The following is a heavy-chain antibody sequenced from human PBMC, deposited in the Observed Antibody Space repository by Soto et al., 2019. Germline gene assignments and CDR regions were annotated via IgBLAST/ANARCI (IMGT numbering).Heavy chain of an antibody. J-gene: IGHJ4*02. CDR1: GFTFSSYS. Sequence: GSLRLSCAASGFTFSSYSMNWVRQAPGKGLEWVSSISSSSSYIYYADSVKGRFTISRDNAKNSLYLQMNSLRAEDTAVYYCARDPSQDYYDSSGYYPFDYWGQGTLVTVSS. CDR3: ARDPSQDYYDSSGYYPFDY. CDR2: ISSSSSYI. D-gene: IGHD3-22*01. V-gene: IGHV3-21*01.